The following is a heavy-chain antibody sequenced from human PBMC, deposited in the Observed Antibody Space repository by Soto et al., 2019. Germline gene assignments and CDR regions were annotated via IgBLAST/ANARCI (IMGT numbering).Heavy chain of an antibody. J-gene: IGHJ4*02. V-gene: IGHV3-23*01. D-gene: IGHD5-12*01. CDR2: ISGSGGST. CDR3: AKDRYSGYR. Sequence: EVQLLESGGGLVQPGGSLRLSCAASGFTFSSDAMSWVRQAPGNGLEWVSAISGSGGSTYYAVSVKGRFTISRDNSKNALYLQMNSLRAEGTAVYYCAKDRYSGYRWGQGTLVTVSS. CDR1: GFTFSSDA.